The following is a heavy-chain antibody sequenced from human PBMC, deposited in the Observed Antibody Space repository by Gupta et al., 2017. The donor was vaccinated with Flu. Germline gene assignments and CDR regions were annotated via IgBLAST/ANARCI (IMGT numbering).Heavy chain of an antibody. CDR1: GFAFRSYG. CDR2: ISYDGSNK. D-gene: IGHD6-25*01. V-gene: IGHV3-30*18. CDR3: AKELKRETRRAYYLDS. J-gene: IGHJ4*02. Sequence: QVQLVESGGGVVQPGESVRLSCEGSGFAFRSYGIHWVRQAPGKGLEWVAIISYDGSNKYYADALQGRIAISRDNSKNTVFLEIRSLKREDTAVYYCAKELKRETRRAYYLDSWGQGSLVTVPS.